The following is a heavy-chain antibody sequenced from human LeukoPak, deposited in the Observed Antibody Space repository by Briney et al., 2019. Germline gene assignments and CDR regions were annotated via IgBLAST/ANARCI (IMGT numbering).Heavy chain of an antibody. Sequence: SETLSLTCAVYGGSFSGYYWSWIRQPPGKGLEWIGEINHSGSTNYNPSLKSRVTISVDTSKNQFSLKLSSVTAADTAVYYCARDLAYVFGSVFSLLWFDYGGQEPLVTVPS. CDR2: INHSGST. D-gene: IGHD3-3*01. V-gene: IGHV4-34*01. CDR3: ARDLAYVFGSVFSLLWFDY. J-gene: IGHJ4*02. CDR1: GGSFSGYY.